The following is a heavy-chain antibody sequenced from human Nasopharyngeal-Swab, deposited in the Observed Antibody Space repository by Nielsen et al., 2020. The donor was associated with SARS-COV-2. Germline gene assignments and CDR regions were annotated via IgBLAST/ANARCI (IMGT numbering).Heavy chain of an antibody. CDR1: GFTFSSHW. CDR3: ARGHNWSFDY. Sequence: GESLKISCAAPGFTFSSHWMNWVRQAPGKGLEWVANIKQDGSEKPYVDSVRGRFTISRDNAKNSVYLQMNSLRAEDTAVYYCARGHNWSFDYWGQGTLVTVSA. CDR2: IKQDGSEK. D-gene: IGHD1-1*01. J-gene: IGHJ4*02. V-gene: IGHV3-7*04.